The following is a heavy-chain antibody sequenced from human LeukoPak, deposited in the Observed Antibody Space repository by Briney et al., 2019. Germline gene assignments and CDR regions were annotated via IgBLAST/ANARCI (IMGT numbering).Heavy chain of an antibody. Sequence: SETLSLTCAVYGRSFSGYYWSWIRQPPGKGLEWIGEINHRGSTNYNPSPKSRVTISLDTSKNQFSLKLSSVTAAARPVYYTGRGPGIVVVPAATENYYYYGMDVWGQGTTVTVSS. CDR3: GRGPGIVVVPAATENYYYYGMDV. V-gene: IGHV4-34*01. CDR2: INHRGST. CDR1: GRSFSGYY. J-gene: IGHJ6*02. D-gene: IGHD2-2*01.